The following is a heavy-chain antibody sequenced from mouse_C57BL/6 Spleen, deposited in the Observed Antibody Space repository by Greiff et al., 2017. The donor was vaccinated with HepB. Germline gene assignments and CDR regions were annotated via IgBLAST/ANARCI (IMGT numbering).Heavy chain of an antibody. V-gene: IGHV5-4*01. Sequence: EVQGVESGGGLVKPGGSLKLSCAASGFTFSSYAMSWVRQTPEKRLEWVATISDGGSYTYYPDNVKGRFTISRDNAKNNLYLQMSHLKSEDTAMYYCARSYYGSSYRYFDVWGTGTTVTVSS. D-gene: IGHD1-1*01. CDR3: ARSYYGSSYRYFDV. CDR2: ISDGGSYT. J-gene: IGHJ1*03. CDR1: GFTFSSYA.